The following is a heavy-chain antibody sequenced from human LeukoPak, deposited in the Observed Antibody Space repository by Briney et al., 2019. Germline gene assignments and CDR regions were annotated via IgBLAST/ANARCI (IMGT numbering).Heavy chain of an antibody. CDR3: ARVDEQQLVLYDH. J-gene: IGHJ5*02. CDR1: GFTFSSYW. Sequence: GGSLRLSCAASGFTFSSYWMSWVRQAPGKGLEWVANIKQDGSEKYYVDSVKGRFTISRDNAKNSLYLQMNSLRAEDTAVYYCARVDEQQLVLYDHWGQGTLVTVSS. D-gene: IGHD6-13*01. CDR2: IKQDGSEK. V-gene: IGHV3-7*01.